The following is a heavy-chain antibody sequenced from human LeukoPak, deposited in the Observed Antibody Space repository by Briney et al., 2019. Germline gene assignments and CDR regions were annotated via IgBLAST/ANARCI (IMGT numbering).Heavy chain of an antibody. CDR3: ASWYYYDSSGSLPGQDLHNWFDP. V-gene: IGHV1-69*13. Sequence: GASVKVSCKASGGTFISYAISWVRQAPGQGLEWMGGIIPIFGTANYAQKFQGRVTITADESTSTAYMELSSLRSEDTAVYYCASWYYYDSSGSLPGQDLHNWFDPWGQGTLVTVSS. CDR2: IIPIFGTA. CDR1: GGTFISYA. D-gene: IGHD3-22*01. J-gene: IGHJ5*02.